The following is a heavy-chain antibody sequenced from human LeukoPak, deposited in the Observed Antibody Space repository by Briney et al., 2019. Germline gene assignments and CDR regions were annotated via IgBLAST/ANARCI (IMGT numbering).Heavy chain of an antibody. CDR2: ISGYNGNT. CDR3: ARVYCSGGSCYGRGDY. CDR1: GYTFISYG. D-gene: IGHD2-15*01. Sequence: GASVKVSCKASGYTFISYGISWVRQAPGQGPEWMGWISGYNGNTNYAQKLQGRVTMTTDTSTSTAYMELRSLRSDDTAVYYCARVYCSGGSCYGRGDYWGQGTLVTVSS. J-gene: IGHJ4*02. V-gene: IGHV1-18*01.